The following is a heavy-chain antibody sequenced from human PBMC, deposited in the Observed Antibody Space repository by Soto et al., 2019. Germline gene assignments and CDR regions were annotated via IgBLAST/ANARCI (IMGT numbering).Heavy chain of an antibody. CDR3: ARGYSGSRSFDP. V-gene: IGHV1-8*01. D-gene: IGHD1-26*01. Sequence: ASVKVSCKASGYTFTSYDINWARQASGQGLEYLGWINPNNGNTGYVQKFQGRVTMTRDTSISTAYMELSSVTAADTAVYYCARGYSGSRSFDPGGQGTRVPVSS. CDR1: GYTFTSYD. CDR2: INPNNGNT. J-gene: IGHJ5*02.